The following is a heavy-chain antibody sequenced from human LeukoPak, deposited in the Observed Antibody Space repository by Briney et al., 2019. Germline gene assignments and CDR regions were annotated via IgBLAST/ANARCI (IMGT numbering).Heavy chain of an antibody. CDR1: GYTFTSYA. CDR2: INAGNGNT. CDR3: ARPYTTVLDFDH. V-gene: IGHV1-3*01. Sequence: ASVKVSCKASGYTFTSYAMNWVRQAPGQRLEWMGWINAGNGNTEYSQKFQGRVTITRDTSANTVYMELSSLRSEDTAVYYCARPYTTVLDFDHWGQGTLVTVSS. D-gene: IGHD1-1*01. J-gene: IGHJ4*02.